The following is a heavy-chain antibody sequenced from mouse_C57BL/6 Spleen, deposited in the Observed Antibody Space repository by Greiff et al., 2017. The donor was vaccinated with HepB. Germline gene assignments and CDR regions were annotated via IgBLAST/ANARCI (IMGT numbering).Heavy chain of an antibody. CDR3: ARGKNDDGYYFDY. CDR1: GYTFTDYY. D-gene: IGHD2-12*01. V-gene: IGHV1-26*01. J-gene: IGHJ2*01. CDR2: INPNNGGT. Sequence: EVQLQQSGPELVKPGASVKISCKASGYTFTDYYMNWVKQSHGKSLEWIGDINPNNGGTSYNQKFKGKATLTVDKSSSTAYMELRSLTSEDSAVYYCARGKNDDGYYFDYWGQGTTLTVSS.